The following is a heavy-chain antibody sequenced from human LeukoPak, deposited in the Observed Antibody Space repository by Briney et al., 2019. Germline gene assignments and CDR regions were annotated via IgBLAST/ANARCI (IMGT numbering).Heavy chain of an antibody. J-gene: IGHJ4*02. CDR1: GFTFSSYS. V-gene: IGHV3-21*01. D-gene: IGHD6-19*01. CDR3: ARGAQWFDY. CDR2: ISSTSDYI. Sequence: GGSLRLSCAASGFTFSSYSMNWVRQAPGKGLEWVSSISSTSDYIYYADSVKGRFTIYRDNAKNPLCLQMNSLRAEDTAVYYCARGAQWFDYWGQGSLVTVSS.